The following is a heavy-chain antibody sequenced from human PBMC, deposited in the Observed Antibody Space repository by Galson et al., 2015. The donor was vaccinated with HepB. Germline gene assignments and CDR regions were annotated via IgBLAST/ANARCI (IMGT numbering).Heavy chain of an antibody. V-gene: IGHV3-11*01. CDR2: ISSSGSTI. J-gene: IGHJ4*02. Sequence: SLRLSCAASGFTFSDYYMSWIRQAPGKGLEWVSYISSSGSTIYYADSVKGRFTISRDNAKNSLYLQMNSLRAEDTAVYYCASSHFWSGWSIVGFDYWGQGTLVTVSS. CDR1: GFTFSDYY. CDR3: ASSHFWSGWSIVGFDY. D-gene: IGHD3-3*02.